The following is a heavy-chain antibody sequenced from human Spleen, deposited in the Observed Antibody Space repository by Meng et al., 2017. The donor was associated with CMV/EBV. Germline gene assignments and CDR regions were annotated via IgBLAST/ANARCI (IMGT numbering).Heavy chain of an antibody. V-gene: IGHV3-30*04. J-gene: IGHJ4*02. CDR2: ISYDGSTK. CDR1: GFTLSNYA. CDR3: ARCGNYYLNYFDY. D-gene: IGHD1-26*01. Sequence: GGSLRLSCAASGFTLSNYALHWVRQAPGKGLEWVAAISYDGSTKYYADSVKGRFTISRDNSKNTLYLQMNSLRAEDTAVYYCARCGNYYLNYFDYWGQGTLVTVSS.